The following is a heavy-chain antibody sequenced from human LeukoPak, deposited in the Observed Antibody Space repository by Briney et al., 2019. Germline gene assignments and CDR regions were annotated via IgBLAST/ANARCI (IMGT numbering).Heavy chain of an antibody. J-gene: IGHJ4*02. CDR1: GGSISSSSYY. CDR3: ARDLRDNFDY. Sequence: SETLSLTCTVSGGSISSSSYYWGWIRQPPGKGLEWIGSIYYSGSTYYNPSLKSRVTISVDTSKNQFSLKLSSVTAADTAVYYCARDLRDNFDYWGQGTLVTVSS. D-gene: IGHD3-10*01. V-gene: IGHV4-39*07. CDR2: IYYSGST.